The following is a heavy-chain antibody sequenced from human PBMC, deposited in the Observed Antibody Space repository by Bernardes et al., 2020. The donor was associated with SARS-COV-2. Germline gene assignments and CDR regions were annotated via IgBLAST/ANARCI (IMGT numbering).Heavy chain of an antibody. V-gene: IGHV4-39*01. J-gene: IGHJ4*02. CDR3: ARLSIAALGDRRYFDY. Sequence: SEPLSLTCTVSGGSISSSSYYWGWIRQPPGKGLEWIGSIYYSGSTYYNPSLKSRVTISVDTSKNQFSLKLSSVTAADTAVYYCARLSIAALGDRRYFDYWGQGTLVTVSS. CDR1: GGSISSSSYY. CDR2: IYYSGST. D-gene: IGHD6-6*01.